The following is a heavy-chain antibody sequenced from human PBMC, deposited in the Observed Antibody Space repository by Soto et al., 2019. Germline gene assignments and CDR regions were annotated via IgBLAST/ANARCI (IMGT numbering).Heavy chain of an antibody. D-gene: IGHD2-15*01. J-gene: IGHJ4*02. CDR3: ARADIVVVVAAPDY. V-gene: IGHV3-21*01. CDR1: GFTFSSYS. Sequence: EVQLVESGGGLVKPGGSLRLSCAASGFTFSSYSMNWVRQAPGKGLEWVSSISSSSSYIYYADSVKGRFIISRDNAKNSLYLQMNSLRAEDTAVYYCARADIVVVVAAPDYWGQGTLVTVSS. CDR2: ISSSSSYI.